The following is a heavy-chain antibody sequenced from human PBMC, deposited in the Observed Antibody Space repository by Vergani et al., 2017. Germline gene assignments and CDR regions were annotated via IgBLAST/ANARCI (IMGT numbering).Heavy chain of an antibody. CDR2: IYYSGST. CDR1: GGSISSSSYY. CDR3: AREIGQQLDLYNWFDP. J-gene: IGHJ5*02. D-gene: IGHD6-13*01. Sequence: QLQLQESGPGLVKPSETLSLTCTVSGGSISSSSYYWSWIRQHPGKGLEWIGYIYYSGSTYYNPSLKSRVTISVDTSKNQFSLKLSSVTAADTAVYYCAREIGQQLDLYNWFDPWGQGTLVTVSS. V-gene: IGHV4-31*03.